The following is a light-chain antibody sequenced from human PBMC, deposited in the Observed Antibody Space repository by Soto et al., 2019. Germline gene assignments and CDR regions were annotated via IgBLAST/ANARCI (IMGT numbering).Light chain of an antibody. CDR2: DAF. Sequence: EIVLTQSPATLSLSPGERATLSCRASQSVATYVAWYQQKPGQAPRLLIYDAFNRATGTPARFSGSGSGTDFTLTISSLEPADSAGYYCQQRIKWPITFGQGTRLEIK. V-gene: IGKV3-11*01. CDR1: QSVATY. J-gene: IGKJ5*01. CDR3: QQRIKWPIT.